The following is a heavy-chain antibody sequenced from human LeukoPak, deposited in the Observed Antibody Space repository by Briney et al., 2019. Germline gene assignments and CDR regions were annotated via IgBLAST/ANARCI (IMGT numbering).Heavy chain of an antibody. Sequence: GESLRLSCVASGFTFTDHPMNWVRQAPGKGPEWVANINLDGSQKYYVDSVKGRFTISRDNAENSLYLQMNSLRAEDTALYYCARKRPNYFDYWGQGTLVTVSS. CDR3: ARKRPNYFDY. V-gene: IGHV3-7*01. CDR2: INLDGSQK. CDR1: GFTFTDHP. J-gene: IGHJ4*02.